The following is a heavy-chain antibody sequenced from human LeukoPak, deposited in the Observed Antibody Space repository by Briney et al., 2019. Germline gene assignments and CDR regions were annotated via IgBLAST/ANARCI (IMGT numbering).Heavy chain of an antibody. Sequence: GGSLRLSCAASGFTFSSYAMMWVRQAPGKGLEWVSSITRDGGSTYYANSVTGRFTVSRDNSKSTLYLELNGLRAEDTATYYCAKPVHGYANCPPDYWGQGTLVTVSS. CDR3: AKPVHGYANCPPDY. CDR2: ITRDGGST. V-gene: IGHV3-23*01. J-gene: IGHJ4*02. D-gene: IGHD5-12*01. CDR1: GFTFSSYA.